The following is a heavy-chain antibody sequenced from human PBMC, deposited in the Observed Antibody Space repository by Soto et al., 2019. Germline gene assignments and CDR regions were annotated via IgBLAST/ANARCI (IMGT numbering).Heavy chain of an antibody. D-gene: IGHD1-26*01. Sequence: GASVKVSCKASGYTFTSYAMHWVRQAPGQRLEWMGWINAGTGNTKYSQKFPGRVTITMDTSASTAYMEMSSLRSEDAAVYYCAREALGATFYYYGMDVWGQGTTVTVSS. CDR3: AREALGATFYYYGMDV. CDR1: GYTFTSYA. CDR2: INAGTGNT. V-gene: IGHV1-3*01. J-gene: IGHJ6*02.